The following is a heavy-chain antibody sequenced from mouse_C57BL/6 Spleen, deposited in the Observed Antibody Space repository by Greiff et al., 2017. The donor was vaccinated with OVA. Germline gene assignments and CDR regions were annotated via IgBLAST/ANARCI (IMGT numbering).Heavy chain of an antibody. Sequence: QVQLQQPGAELVRPGSSVKLSCKASGYTFTSYWMDWVKQRPGQGLEWIGNIYPSDSETHYNQKFKDKATLTVDKSSSTAYMQLSSLTSEDSAVYYCARSAYYSTPYAMDYWGQGTSVTVSS. CDR2: IYPSDSET. J-gene: IGHJ4*01. D-gene: IGHD2-5*01. CDR3: ARSAYYSTPYAMDY. CDR1: GYTFTSYW. V-gene: IGHV1-61*01.